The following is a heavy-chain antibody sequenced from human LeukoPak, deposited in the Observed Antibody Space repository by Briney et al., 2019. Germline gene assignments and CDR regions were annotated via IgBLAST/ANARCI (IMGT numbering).Heavy chain of an antibody. CDR3: LRGDRRDY. CDR2: IDSSGGYM. J-gene: IGHJ4*02. CDR1: GFTFNTYS. Sequence: PGGSLRLSCEASGFTFNTYSMNWARQAPGKGLEWVSSIDSSGGYMFYADSVKGRFIISRDNAKDSLYLQMDSPRVEDTAVYYCLRGDRRDYWGRGTLVTVSS. V-gene: IGHV3-21*06.